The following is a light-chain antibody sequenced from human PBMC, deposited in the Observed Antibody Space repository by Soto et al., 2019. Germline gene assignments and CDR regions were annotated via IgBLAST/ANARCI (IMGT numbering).Light chain of an antibody. V-gene: IGKV2-30*01. CDR2: KVS. CDR3: MHGTQWPTFT. Sequence: DVVMTQSPLSLPVTLGQPASISCRSSQSLAYIDGNTYLNWFQQRPGQSPRRLIYKVSHRNSGVPERIWGKGSGPVFTLKISRVGVEDVGIYYCMHGTQWPTFTFGQGTKLEIK. J-gene: IGKJ2*01. CDR1: QSLAYIDGNTY.